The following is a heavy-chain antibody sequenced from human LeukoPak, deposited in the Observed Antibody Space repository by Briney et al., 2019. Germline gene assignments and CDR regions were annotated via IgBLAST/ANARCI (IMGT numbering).Heavy chain of an antibody. D-gene: IGHD1-7*01. J-gene: IGHJ6*02. CDR2: IYSSVST. CDR1: GGSISSNAYY. Sequence: PSETLSLTCTVSGGSISSNAYYWAWIRQPPGKGLEWIGSIYSSVSTYYNPSLKSRVTISVDTSKNQFSLRLSSVTAADTALYYCARDNWNYGSSMDVWGQGTTVTVSS. CDR3: ARDNWNYGSSMDV. V-gene: IGHV4-39*02.